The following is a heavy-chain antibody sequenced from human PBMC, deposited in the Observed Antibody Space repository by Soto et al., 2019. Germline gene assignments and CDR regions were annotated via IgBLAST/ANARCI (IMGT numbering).Heavy chain of an antibody. J-gene: IGHJ4*02. CDR2: INHSGST. V-gene: IGHV4-34*01. CDR3: ASIVHPKTYYDFWSGYYTQNDY. Sequence: ETLSLTCAVYGGSFSGYYWSWIRQPPGKGLEWIGEINHSGSTNYNPSLKSRVTISVDTSKNQFSLKLSSVTAADTAVYYCASIVHPKTYYDFWSGYYTQNDYWGQGTLVTVSS. CDR1: GGSFSGYY. D-gene: IGHD3-3*01.